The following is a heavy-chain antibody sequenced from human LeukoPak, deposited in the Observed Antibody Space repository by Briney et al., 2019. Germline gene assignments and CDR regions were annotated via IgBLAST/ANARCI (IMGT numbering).Heavy chain of an antibody. CDR3: ARDTRKYYYDSSGSSSFDY. J-gene: IGHJ4*02. V-gene: IGHV1-69*05. D-gene: IGHD3-22*01. Sequence: SVKVSCKASGGTFSSYAISWVRQAPGQGLEWMGGIIPIFGTANYAQKFQGRVTMTRDTSTSTVYMELSSLRSEDTAVYYCARDTRKYYYDSSGSSSFDYWGQGTLVTVSS. CDR2: IIPIFGTA. CDR1: GGTFSSYA.